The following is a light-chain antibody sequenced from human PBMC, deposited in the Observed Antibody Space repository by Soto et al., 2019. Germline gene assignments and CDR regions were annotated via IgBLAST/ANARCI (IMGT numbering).Light chain of an antibody. V-gene: IGLV1-36*01. CDR3: AEWEDSLNGVV. J-gene: IGLJ2*01. Sequence: QSVLTQPPSVSEAPRQRVTISCSGSTSNIGNNAVSWYQQLPGKAPKLLIYYDDLLPSGVSDRFSGAKSGTSASLAISGRQSEDEADYYWAEWEDSLNGVVFGGGTKLTVL. CDR2: YDD. CDR1: TSNIGNNA.